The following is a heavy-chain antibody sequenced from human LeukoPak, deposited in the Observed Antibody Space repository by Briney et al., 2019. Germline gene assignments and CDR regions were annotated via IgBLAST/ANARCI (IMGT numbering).Heavy chain of an antibody. D-gene: IGHD6-19*01. CDR1: GYTFTGYY. CDR3: ASPSDREAVAGLGD. CDR2: INPNSGGT. J-gene: IGHJ4*02. Sequence: ASVKVSCKASGYTFTGYYIHWVRQAPGQGLEWMGWINPNSGGTNFAQKFQGRVTMTRDTSINTVYMELSRLRSDDTAVYYCASPSDREAVAGLGDWGQGTLVTVSS. V-gene: IGHV1-2*02.